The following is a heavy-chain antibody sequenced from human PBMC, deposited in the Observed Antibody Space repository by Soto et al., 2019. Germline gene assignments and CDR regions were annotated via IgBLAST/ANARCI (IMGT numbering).Heavy chain of an antibody. CDR1: GYTFTSYY. Sequence: ASVKVSCKASGYTFTSYYMHWVRQAPGQGLEWMGIINPSGGSTSYAQKFQGRVTMTRDTSTSTVYMELSSLRSEDTAVYYCARDRTEIYDFWRGSSDYWGQGTLVTAPQ. D-gene: IGHD3-3*01. J-gene: IGHJ4*02. CDR3: ARDRTEIYDFWRGSSDY. CDR2: INPSGGST. V-gene: IGHV1-46*01.